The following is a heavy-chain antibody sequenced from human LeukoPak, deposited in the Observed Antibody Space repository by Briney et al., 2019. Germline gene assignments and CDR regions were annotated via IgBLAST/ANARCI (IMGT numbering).Heavy chain of an antibody. V-gene: IGHV3-23*01. CDR2: ISGIGDTT. CDR1: GFSFHNFG. J-gene: IGHJ4*02. D-gene: IGHD2-15*01. CDR3: AKADTRLPLPGPYFDY. Sequence: GGSLRLSCAASGFSFHNFGMSWVRQAPGKGLEWVSTISGIGDTTYYADSVKGRFTISKDNSKNTLYLQLNSLRVEDTAVYFCAKADTRLPLPGPYFDYWGQGTLVTVSS.